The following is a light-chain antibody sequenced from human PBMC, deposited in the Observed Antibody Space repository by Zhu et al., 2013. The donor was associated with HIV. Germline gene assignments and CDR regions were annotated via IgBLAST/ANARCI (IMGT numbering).Light chain of an antibody. CDR1: QSVLYSSNGNNY. Sequence: DIVMTQSPDSLTVSLGERATINCKSSQSVLYSSNGNNYLAWYQQKPGQPPKLLISWASARESGVPDRFSGSGSGTDFTLTISSLQAEDVAVYYCQQYYSSPPTFGQGTKVEIK. V-gene: IGKV4-1*01. CDR3: QQYYSSPPT. CDR2: WAS. J-gene: IGKJ1*01.